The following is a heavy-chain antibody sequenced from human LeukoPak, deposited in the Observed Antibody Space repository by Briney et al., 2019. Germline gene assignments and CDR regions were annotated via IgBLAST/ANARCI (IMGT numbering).Heavy chain of an antibody. V-gene: IGHV3-23*01. Sequence: PGGSLRLSCAASGFTFSSYAMSWVRQAPGKGLEWVSAISGSGGSTYYADSVKGRFTISRDNSKNTLYLQMNSLRAEDTAVYYCAKWPIFGVVITHFDYWGQGTLVTVSS. D-gene: IGHD3-3*01. CDR2: ISGSGGST. J-gene: IGHJ4*02. CDR1: GFTFSSYA. CDR3: AKWPIFGVVITHFDY.